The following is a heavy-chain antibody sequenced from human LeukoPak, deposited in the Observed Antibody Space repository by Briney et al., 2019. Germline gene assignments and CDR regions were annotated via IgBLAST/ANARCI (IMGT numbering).Heavy chain of an antibody. Sequence: GGSLRLSCAASGFTFSNYTMHWVRQAPGKGLEWVSSISSSSSYIYYADSVKGRFTISRDNAKNSLYLHMNSLRAEDTVVLYCARGGGGCSAGCYCSYPDVYGKVYWGQGTMVTVSS. J-gene: IGHJ4*02. CDR1: GFTFSNYT. D-gene: IGHD5/OR15-5a*01. CDR2: ISSSSSYI. CDR3: ARGGGGCSAGCYCSYPDVYGKVY. V-gene: IGHV3-21*01.